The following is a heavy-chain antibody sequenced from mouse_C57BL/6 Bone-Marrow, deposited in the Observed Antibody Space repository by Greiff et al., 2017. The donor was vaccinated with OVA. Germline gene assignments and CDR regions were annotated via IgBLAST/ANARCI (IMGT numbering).Heavy chain of an antibody. CDR3: ARHPYDYGYFDY. Sequence: DVKLVESGGGLVQPGGSLKLSCAASGFTFSDYYMYWVRQTPEKRLEWVAYISNGGGSTYYPDTVKGRFTISRDNAKNTLYLQMSRLKSEDTAMYYCARHPYDYGYFDYWGQGTTLTVSS. V-gene: IGHV5-12*01. J-gene: IGHJ2*01. CDR2: ISNGGGST. CDR1: GFTFSDYY. D-gene: IGHD2-4*01.